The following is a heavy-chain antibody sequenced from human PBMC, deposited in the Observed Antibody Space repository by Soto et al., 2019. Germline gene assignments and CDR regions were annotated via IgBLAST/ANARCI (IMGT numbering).Heavy chain of an antibody. J-gene: IGHJ6*01. CDR3: SRFIMVGGWFDPNYYHGMDV. CDR1: GYPFSNYG. Sequence: DSVKVYFKTSGYPFSNYGVNWVRQAPGQGLEWTGWISGYNGNTNYSQTVQGRVTMTTDTSTGTVYMELRSLKSDDTAIYYCSRFIMVGGWFDPNYYHGMDVWGQGTTVTVSS. V-gene: IGHV1-18*01. D-gene: IGHD6-19*01. CDR2: ISGYNGNT.